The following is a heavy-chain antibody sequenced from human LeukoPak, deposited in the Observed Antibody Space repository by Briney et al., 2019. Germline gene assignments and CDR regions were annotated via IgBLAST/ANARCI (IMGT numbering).Heavy chain of an antibody. CDR3: ARSSGWSPHDAFDI. D-gene: IGHD3-3*01. Sequence: GGSLRLSCAASGFTFSSYEMNWVRQAPGKGLVWVSRIKSDGSNTAYADAVRGRFTISRDNAKNTLYLQMNSLRAEDTAMYYCARSSGWSPHDAFDIWGQGTMVTVSS. J-gene: IGHJ3*02. CDR1: GFTFSSYE. CDR2: IKSDGSNT. V-gene: IGHV3-74*01.